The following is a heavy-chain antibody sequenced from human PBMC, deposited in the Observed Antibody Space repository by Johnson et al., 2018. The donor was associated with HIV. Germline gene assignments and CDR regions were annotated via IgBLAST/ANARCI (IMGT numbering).Heavy chain of an antibody. CDR2: ISYDGSNK. Sequence: HVQLVESGGGVVQPGRSLRLSCAASGFTFSSYAMHWVRQAPGKGLEWVAVISYDGSNKYYADSVKGRFTISRDNSKNTLYLQMNSLRAEDTAVYYCAKDMRQWELLDAFDIWGQGTMVTVSS. D-gene: IGHD1-26*01. V-gene: IGHV3-30-3*01. J-gene: IGHJ3*02. CDR3: AKDMRQWELLDAFDI. CDR1: GFTFSSYA.